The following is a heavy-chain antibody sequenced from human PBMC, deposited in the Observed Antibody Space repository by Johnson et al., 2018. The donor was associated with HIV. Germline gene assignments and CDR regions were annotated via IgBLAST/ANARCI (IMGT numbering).Heavy chain of an antibody. Sequence: QVQLVESGGGVVQPGRSLRLSCAASGFTLSDYAVHWVRQTPGKGLEWVAVISYDGTNNYFADSVKGRFTISRDNSKNTVYLQMNSLRAEDTAVYYCAKDVEHHEWPGAFDIWGQGTMVTVSS. CDR3: AKDVEHHEWPGAFDI. J-gene: IGHJ3*02. D-gene: IGHD3-3*01. V-gene: IGHV3-30-3*01. CDR1: GFTLSDYA. CDR2: ISYDGTNN.